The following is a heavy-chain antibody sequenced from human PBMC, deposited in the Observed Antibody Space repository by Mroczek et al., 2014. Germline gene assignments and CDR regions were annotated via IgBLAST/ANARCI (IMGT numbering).Heavy chain of an antibody. CDR3: ARYHEEKRFLEWLPTYGMDV. V-gene: IGHV4-34*01. J-gene: IGHJ6*02. CDR2: INHSGST. D-gene: IGHD3-3*01. CDR1: GGSFSGYY. Sequence: QVQLQQWGAGLLKPSETLSLTCAVYGGSFSGYYWSWIRQPPGKGLEWIGEINHSGSTNYNPSLKSRVTISVDTSKNQFSLKLSSVTAADTAVYYCARYHEEKRFLEWLPTYGMDVWGQGTTVTVSS.